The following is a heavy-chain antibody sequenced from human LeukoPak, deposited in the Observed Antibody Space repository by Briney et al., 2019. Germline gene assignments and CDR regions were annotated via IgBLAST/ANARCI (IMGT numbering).Heavy chain of an antibody. CDR3: ARSPSQRIMITFGGFDY. CDR2: INPNSGGT. J-gene: IGHJ4*02. V-gene: IGHV1-2*02. D-gene: IGHD3-16*01. Sequence: ASVKVSCKAPGYTFTGYYMHWVRQAPGQGLEWMGWINPNSGGTNYAQKFQGRVTMTRDTSISTAYMELSRLRSDDTAVYYCARSPSQRIMITFGGFDYWGQGTLVTVSS. CDR1: GYTFTGYY.